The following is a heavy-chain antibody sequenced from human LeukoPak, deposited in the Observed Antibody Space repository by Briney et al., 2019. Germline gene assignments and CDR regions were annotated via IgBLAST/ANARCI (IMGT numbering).Heavy chain of an antibody. V-gene: IGHV3-9*01. CDR2: ISWNSGSI. Sequence: GGSLRLSCAASGFTFDDYAMHWVRQAPGKGLEWVSGISWNSGSIGYADSVKGRFTISRDNAKNSLYLQMNSLRAEDTALYYWAKGGGAVASPKDYYYMDVWGKGTTVTVSS. CDR1: GFTFDDYA. CDR3: AKGGGAVASPKDYYYMDV. J-gene: IGHJ6*03. D-gene: IGHD6-19*01.